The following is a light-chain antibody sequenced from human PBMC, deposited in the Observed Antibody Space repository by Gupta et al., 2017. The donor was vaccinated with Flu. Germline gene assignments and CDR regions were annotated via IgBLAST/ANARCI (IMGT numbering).Light chain of an antibody. V-gene: IGLV3-21*01. Sequence: TARITCDGDNVRSNSMLGYQQRQGQDPVRGIVVDTDRPSGIPDRFACSNSGKKDTPTLTMVEAGDEADDDCHVWASTSDHVVFGGGTKLTVL. CDR1: NVRSNS. CDR3: HVWASTSDHVV. J-gene: IGLJ2*01. CDR2: VDT.